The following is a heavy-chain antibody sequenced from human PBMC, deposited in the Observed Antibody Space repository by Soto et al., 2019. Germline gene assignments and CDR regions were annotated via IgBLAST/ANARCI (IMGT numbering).Heavy chain of an antibody. V-gene: IGHV2-5*02. CDR2: IYWDDDK. CDR3: AHRPSYCSPGSCYSGFDY. Sequence: QITLKESGPTLVKPTQTLTLTCTFSGFSLSTSGVGVGWIRQPPGKALEWLALIYWDDDKRYSPSLKSRLTITKDTSKNQVVLTMTNTDPVDTATYYCAHRPSYCSPGSCYSGFDYWGQGTLVTVSS. CDR1: GFSLSTSGVG. D-gene: IGHD2-15*01. J-gene: IGHJ4*02.